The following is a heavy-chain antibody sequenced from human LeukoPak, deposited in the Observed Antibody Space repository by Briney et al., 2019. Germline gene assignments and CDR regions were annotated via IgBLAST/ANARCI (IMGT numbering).Heavy chain of an antibody. Sequence: GGSLRLSCTASGFTFGDYAMSWFRQAPGKGLEWVGFIRSKAYGGTTEYAAPVKGRFTISRDDSKSIAYLQMNSLKTEDTAVYYCTRDLPALAYCGGDCYSSDAFDIWGQGTMVTVSS. CDR3: TRDLPALAYCGGDCYSSDAFDI. CDR1: GFTFGDYA. J-gene: IGHJ3*02. CDR2: IRSKAYGGTT. D-gene: IGHD2-21*02. V-gene: IGHV3-49*03.